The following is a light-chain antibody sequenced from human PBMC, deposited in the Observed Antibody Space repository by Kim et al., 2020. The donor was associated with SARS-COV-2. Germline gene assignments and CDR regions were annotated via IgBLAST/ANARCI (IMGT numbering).Light chain of an antibody. Sequence: GQASTASCTGTSCEVVSNTLVSWYQQHPGTVPKLIIYEVTKRPSGVSNRFSGSRSGNTASLTISGLQAEDEADYYCCSYTGDSTIFGAGTQLTVL. V-gene: IGLV2-23*02. J-gene: IGLJ2*01. CDR2: EVT. CDR1: SCEVVSNTL. CDR3: CSYTGDSTI.